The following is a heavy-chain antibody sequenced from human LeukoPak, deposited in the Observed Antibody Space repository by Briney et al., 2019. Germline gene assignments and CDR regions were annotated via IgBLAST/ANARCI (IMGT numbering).Heavy chain of an antibody. D-gene: IGHD2-15*01. CDR2: IIPVFGTA. J-gene: IGHJ5*02. Sequence: SVNVSCKGSGCTFSSYAISGVRQAPGQGLEWMGGIIPVFGTANYAQKFQGRVTITADKSTSTAYMELSSLRSEDTAVYYCARAPYCSGGSCYPDKPDWFDPWGQGTLVTVSS. CDR1: GCTFSSYA. V-gene: IGHV1-69*06. CDR3: ARAPYCSGGSCYPDKPDWFDP.